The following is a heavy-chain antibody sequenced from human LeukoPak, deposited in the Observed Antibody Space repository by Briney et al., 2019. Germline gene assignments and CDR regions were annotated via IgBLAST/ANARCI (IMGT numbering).Heavy chain of an antibody. V-gene: IGHV4-39*01. CDR3: ARPVAGVYYFDY. Sequence: SETLSLTCTVSGGSISSSSYYWGWIRLPPGKGLEWIGSIYYSGSTYYNPSLKSRVTISVDTSKNQFSLKLSSVTAADTAVYYCARPVAGVYYFDYWGQGTLVTVSS. CDR2: IYYSGST. D-gene: IGHD6-19*01. CDR1: GGSISSSSYY. J-gene: IGHJ4*02.